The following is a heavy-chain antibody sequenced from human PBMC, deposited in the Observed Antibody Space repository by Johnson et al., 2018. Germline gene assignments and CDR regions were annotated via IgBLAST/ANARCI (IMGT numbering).Heavy chain of an antibody. CDR1: GFTFSRST. J-gene: IGHJ4*02. Sequence: VQLVESGGGLVKPGESLRLSCEGSGFTFSRSTINWVRQAPGKGLEWVSSISGSSSLRYYAGSVKGRFTITRDNAMNSAYLQINRLRVEDTALYYFGRGDRRDYWGQGTLVTVSS. CDR2: ISGSSSLR. D-gene: IGHD3-10*01. V-gene: IGHV3-21*06. CDR3: GRGDRRDY.